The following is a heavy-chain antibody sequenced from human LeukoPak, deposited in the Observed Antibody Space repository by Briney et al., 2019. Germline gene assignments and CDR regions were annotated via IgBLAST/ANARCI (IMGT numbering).Heavy chain of an antibody. J-gene: IGHJ4*02. CDR1: GFTFSSYR. V-gene: IGHV3-48*01. Sequence: PGGSLRLSCAASGFTFSSYRMNWVRQAPGKGLEWVSYISSSSSTIYYADSVKGRFTISRDNAKNSLYLQMNSLRAEDTAIYYCARVARLGEFSYNFDYWGQGTLVTVSS. CDR3: ARVARLGEFSYNFDY. CDR2: ISSSSSTI. D-gene: IGHD3-16*02.